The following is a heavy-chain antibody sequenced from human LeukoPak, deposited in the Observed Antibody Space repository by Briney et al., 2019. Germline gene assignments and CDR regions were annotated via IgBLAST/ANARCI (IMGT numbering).Heavy chain of an antibody. D-gene: IGHD3-16*01. CDR3: AKGGGGVLAS. CDR2: ISHTGTTM. J-gene: IGHJ4*02. Sequence: PGGSLRLSCAASGFTFSDHYMSWIRQAPGKGLEWVSYISHTGTTMYYADSVKGRFTISRDNSRNTLFLQMNSLKADDTAVYYCAKGGGGVLASWGQGTLVTVSS. CDR1: GFTFSDHY. V-gene: IGHV3-11*01.